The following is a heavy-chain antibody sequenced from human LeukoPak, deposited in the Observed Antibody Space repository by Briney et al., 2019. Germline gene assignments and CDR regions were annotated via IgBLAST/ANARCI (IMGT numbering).Heavy chain of an antibody. CDR1: GYSISSGYY. J-gene: IGHJ5*02. Sequence: SETLSLTCTVSGYSISSGYYWGWIRQPPGKGLEWIGSIYHSGSTYYNPSLKSRVTISVDTSKNQFSLKLSSVTAADTAVYYCAEGFGELSSNWFDPWGQGTLVTVSS. V-gene: IGHV4-38-2*02. CDR2: IYHSGST. CDR3: AEGFGELSSNWFDP. D-gene: IGHD3-10*01.